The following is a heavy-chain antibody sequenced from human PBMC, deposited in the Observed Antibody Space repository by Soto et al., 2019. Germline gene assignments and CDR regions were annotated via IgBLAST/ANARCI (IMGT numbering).Heavy chain of an antibody. V-gene: IGHV4-4*07. CDR1: GASLSRYY. J-gene: IGHJ5*02. D-gene: IGHD1-26*01. CDR2: IYDTGDT. Sequence: ASETLSLTCNVSGASLSRYYWSWIRQPPGKGLEWIGRIYDTGDTDYNPSLKSRISMSVDMYKKQFSLTLRSVTAADTAIYYCVTDGTKNLRDRFDPWGREILVTASS. CDR3: VTDGTKNLRDRFDP.